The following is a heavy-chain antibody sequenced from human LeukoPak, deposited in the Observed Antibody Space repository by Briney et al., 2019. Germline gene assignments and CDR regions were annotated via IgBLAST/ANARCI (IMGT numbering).Heavy chain of an antibody. CDR3: ARGSVRAVHDAFDI. Sequence: GASVKVSCKASGYTFTSYGISWVRQAPGQGLEWMGWISAYNGNTNYAQKFQGRVTITADESTSTAYMELSSLRSEDTAVYYCARGSVRAVHDAFDIWGQGTMVTVSS. CDR1: GYTFTSYG. D-gene: IGHD3-10*01. CDR2: ISAYNGNT. V-gene: IGHV1-18*01. J-gene: IGHJ3*02.